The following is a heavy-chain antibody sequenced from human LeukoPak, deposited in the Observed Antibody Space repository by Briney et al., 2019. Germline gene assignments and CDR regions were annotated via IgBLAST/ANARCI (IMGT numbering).Heavy chain of an antibody. CDR1: GFTFRTSG. Sequence: PGGSLRLSCAASGFTFRTSGMHWVRQAPGKGLEWVAVIWSGGSRQYYLDSVKGRFTISRDNSKNTLYLQMNSLRAEDTAAYSCARGVAQNGNPNYFDPWGRGTLVTVSS. J-gene: IGHJ5*02. CDR2: IWSGGSRQ. V-gene: IGHV3-33*01. CDR3: ARGVAQNGNPNYFDP. D-gene: IGHD2-15*01.